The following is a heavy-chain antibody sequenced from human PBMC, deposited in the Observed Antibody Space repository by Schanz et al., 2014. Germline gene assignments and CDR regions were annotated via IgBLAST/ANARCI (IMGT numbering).Heavy chain of an antibody. Sequence: QVQLLQSGAEVKEPGASVKVSCEASRYTFNTYGLNWVRQAPGQGLEWMGWISGYTGDTKYAQKFQHRVNMTTDRTTSTVYMELRSLRFDDTAVYFCARDNGRIPAANSFDYWGQGTRVTVSS. CDR1: RYTFNTYG. CDR3: ARDNGRIPAANSFDY. V-gene: IGHV1-18*01. CDR2: ISGYTGDT. D-gene: IGHD1-26*01. J-gene: IGHJ4*02.